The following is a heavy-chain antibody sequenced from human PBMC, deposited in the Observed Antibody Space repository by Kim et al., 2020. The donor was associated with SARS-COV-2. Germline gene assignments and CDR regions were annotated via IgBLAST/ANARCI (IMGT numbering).Heavy chain of an antibody. Sequence: GGSLRLSCAASGFTFSDYYMSWIRQAPGKGLEWVSYISSSGSTIYYADSVKGRFTISRDNAKNSLYLQMNSLRAEDTAVYYCARDPGSGWLERYYYYYYGMDVWGQGTTVTVSS. CDR2: ISSSGSTI. D-gene: IGHD6-19*01. CDR3: ARDPGSGWLERYYYYYYGMDV. J-gene: IGHJ6*02. CDR1: GFTFSDYY. V-gene: IGHV3-11*01.